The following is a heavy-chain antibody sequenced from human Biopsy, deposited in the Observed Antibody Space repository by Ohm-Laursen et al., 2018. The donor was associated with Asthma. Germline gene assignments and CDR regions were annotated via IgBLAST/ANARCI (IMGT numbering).Heavy chain of an antibody. V-gene: IGHV1-18*01. Sequence: SVKVSCKTSGYTFNSAGITWVRQAPGQGLEWMGWISVYNGNTRVAQKLQARVTMITGTSTRTAYMELSSLRSDDTAVYFCARAVDYSHYYGIDVWGQGTTVTVS. CDR3: ARAVDYSHYYGIDV. D-gene: IGHD3-10*01. CDR2: ISVYNGNT. J-gene: IGHJ6*02. CDR1: GYTFNSAG.